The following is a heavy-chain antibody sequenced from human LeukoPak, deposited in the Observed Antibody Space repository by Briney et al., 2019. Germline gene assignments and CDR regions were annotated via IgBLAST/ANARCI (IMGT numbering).Heavy chain of an antibody. D-gene: IGHD1-1*01. CDR3: ARVTDWNDLDY. CDR1: GGSISSYY. V-gene: IGHV4-59*01. Sequence: SETLSLTCTVSGGSISSYYWSWIRQPPGKGQEWIGDIYYSGNTNYNPSLKSRVTISIDTSKNQLSLQLTSVTAADTAVYYCARVTDWNDLDYWGPGTLVTVSS. J-gene: IGHJ4*02. CDR2: IYYSGNT.